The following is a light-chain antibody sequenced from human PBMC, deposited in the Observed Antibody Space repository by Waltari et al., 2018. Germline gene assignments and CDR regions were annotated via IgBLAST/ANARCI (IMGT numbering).Light chain of an antibody. V-gene: IGLV2-14*01. CDR2: EVT. CDR1: NSDVGSYNF. Sequence: QSALTQPASVSGSPGQSITISCTGTNSDVGSYNFVSWYKQHPGEAPKLMMFEVTNRPSGVSNRFSGSKSGNTASLIISGLQGEDEADYYCSSYTTSRTYVFGTGTKVTVL. J-gene: IGLJ1*01. CDR3: SSYTTSRTYV.